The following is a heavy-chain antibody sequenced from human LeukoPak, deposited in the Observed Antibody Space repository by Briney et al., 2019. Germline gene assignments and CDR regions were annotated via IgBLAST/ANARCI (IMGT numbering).Heavy chain of an antibody. CDR2: IYSGGST. Sequence: GGSLRLSCAASGFTVSSNYMSWVRQAPGKGLEWVSVIYSGGSTYYADSVKGRFTISRDNSKNTLYLQMNSLRAEDTAVYYCARRNSTLYYDYIWGSPFDIWGQGTMVTVSS. V-gene: IGHV3-53*01. J-gene: IGHJ3*02. D-gene: IGHD3-16*01. CDR3: ARRNSTLYYDYIWGSPFDI. CDR1: GFTVSSNY.